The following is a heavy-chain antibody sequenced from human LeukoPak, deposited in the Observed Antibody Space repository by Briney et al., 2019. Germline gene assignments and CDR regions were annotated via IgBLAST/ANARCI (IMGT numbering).Heavy chain of an antibody. CDR2: IYHSGST. D-gene: IGHD5-12*01. J-gene: IGHJ4*02. CDR1: GYSISSGYY. Sequence: SETLSLTCTVSGYSISSGYYWGWIRQPPGKGLEWIGGIYHSGSTYCNPSLKSRVTISVDTSKNQFSLKLSSVTAADTAVYYCARGHSGYDSFDYWGQGTLVTVSS. V-gene: IGHV4-38-2*02. CDR3: ARGHSGYDSFDY.